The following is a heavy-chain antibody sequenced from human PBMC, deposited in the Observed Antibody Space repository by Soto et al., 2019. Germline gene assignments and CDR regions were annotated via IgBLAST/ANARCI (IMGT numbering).Heavy chain of an antibody. D-gene: IGHD6-6*01. CDR3: ARGPSIAARWPYYYYGMDV. V-gene: IGHV1-2*04. CDR1: GYTFTGYY. J-gene: IGHJ6*02. CDR2: INPNSGGT. Sequence: GASVKVSCKASGYTFTGYYMHWVRQAPGQGLEWMGWINPNSGGTNYAQKFQGWVTMTRDTSISTAYMELSRLRSDDTAVYYCARGPSIAARWPYYYYGMDVWGQGTTVTVSS.